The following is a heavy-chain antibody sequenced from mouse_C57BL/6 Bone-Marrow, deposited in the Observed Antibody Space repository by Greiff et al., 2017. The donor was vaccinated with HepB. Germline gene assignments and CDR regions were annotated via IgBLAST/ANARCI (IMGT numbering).Heavy chain of an antibody. V-gene: IGHV1-26*01. J-gene: IGHJ4*01. CDR3: ARAGGIFYAMDY. CDR1: GYTFTDYY. D-gene: IGHD4-1*01. Sequence: VQLQQSGPELVKPGASVKISCKASGYTFTDYYMNWVKQSHGKSLEWIGDINPNNGGTSYNQKFKGKATLTVDKSSSTAYMELRSLTSEDSAVYYCARAGGIFYAMDYWGQGTSVTVSS. CDR2: INPNNGGT.